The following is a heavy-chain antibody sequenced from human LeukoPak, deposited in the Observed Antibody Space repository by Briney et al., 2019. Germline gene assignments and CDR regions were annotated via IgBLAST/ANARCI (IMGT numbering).Heavy chain of an antibody. CDR2: INSDGSST. D-gene: IGHD2-21*02. CDR3: ASFGRYVVVTDFDY. V-gene: IGHV3-74*01. J-gene: IGHJ4*02. CDR1: GFTFSSYW. Sequence: GGSLRLSCAASGFTFSSYWMHWVRQAPGKGLVWVSRINSDGSSTSYADSVKGRFTISRDNAKNTLYLQMNSLRAEDTAVYYCASFGRYVVVTDFDYWGQGTLVTVSS.